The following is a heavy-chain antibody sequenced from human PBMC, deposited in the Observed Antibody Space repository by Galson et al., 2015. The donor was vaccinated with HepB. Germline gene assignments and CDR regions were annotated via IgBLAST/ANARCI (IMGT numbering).Heavy chain of an antibody. CDR3: ATYIAVAGGGFDY. V-gene: IGHV1-24*01. CDR2: FDPEDGET. CDR1: GFTFTSSA. J-gene: IGHJ4*02. Sequence: SVKVSCKASGFTFTSSAMHWVRQAPGKGLEWMGGFDPEDGETIYAQKFQGRVTMTEDTSTDTAYMELSSLRSEDTAVYYCATYIAVAGGGFDYWGQGTLVTVSS. D-gene: IGHD6-19*01.